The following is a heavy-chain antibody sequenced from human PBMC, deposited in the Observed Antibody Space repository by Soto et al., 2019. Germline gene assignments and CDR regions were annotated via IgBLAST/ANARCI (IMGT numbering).Heavy chain of an antibody. Sequence: GGSLRLSCAASGFMFTNHGMHWVRQAPGKGLEWVAVISYDGSNKYYADSVKGRFTISRDNSKNTLYLQMNSLRAEDTAVYYCARDYYRFNSGYGFSMDVWGQGTTVTVSS. CDR3: ARDYYRFNSGYGFSMDV. V-gene: IGHV3-30*19. CDR2: ISYDGSNK. D-gene: IGHD5-12*01. CDR1: GFMFTNHG. J-gene: IGHJ6*02.